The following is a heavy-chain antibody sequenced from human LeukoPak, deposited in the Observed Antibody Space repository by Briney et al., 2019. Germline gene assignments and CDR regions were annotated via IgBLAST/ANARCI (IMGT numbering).Heavy chain of an antibody. V-gene: IGHV4-39*07. Sequence: SETLSLTCTVSGGSISSSSYYWGWIRQSPGKGLEWISSIYYSGSTYYNPSLKSRVSMSVDTSKKQFSLKLRSVTAADTAVYYCAGDRSYVDVWGKGTTVTVSS. CDR2: IYYSGST. J-gene: IGHJ6*03. CDR1: GGSISSSSYY. CDR3: AGDRSYVDV.